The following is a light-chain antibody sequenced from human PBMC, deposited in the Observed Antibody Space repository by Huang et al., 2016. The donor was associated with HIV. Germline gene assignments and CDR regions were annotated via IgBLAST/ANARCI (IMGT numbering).Light chain of an antibody. V-gene: IGKV3-11*01. CDR2: DAS. J-gene: IGKJ3*01. Sequence: EIVLTQSPATLSLSPGERATVSCRTSQSVSSYLAWYQQKPGQAPRPLIYDASNRATGIPARFSGSGSGTDFTLTISSLEPEDFAVYYCQQRSNWEFTFGPGTKVDIK. CDR1: QSVSSY. CDR3: QQRSNWEFT.